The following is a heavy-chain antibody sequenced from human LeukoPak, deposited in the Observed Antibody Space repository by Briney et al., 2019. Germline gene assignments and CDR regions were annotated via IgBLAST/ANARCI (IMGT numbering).Heavy chain of an antibody. D-gene: IGHD2-21*02. CDR3: ARAVTAIARYFDY. CDR2: INHSGST. V-gene: IGHV4-34*01. CDR1: GGSFSGYY. Sequence: SETLSLTCAVYGGSFSGYYWSWIRQPPGKGLEWIGEINHSGSTNYNPSLKSRVTISVDTSENQFSLKLSSVTAADTAVYYCARAVTAIARYFDYWGQGTLVTVSS. J-gene: IGHJ4*02.